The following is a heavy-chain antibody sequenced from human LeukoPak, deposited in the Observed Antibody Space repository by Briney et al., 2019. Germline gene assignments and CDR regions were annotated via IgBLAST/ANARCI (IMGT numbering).Heavy chain of an antibody. CDR2: INHSGST. V-gene: IGHV4-34*01. D-gene: IGHD3-9*01. CDR1: GGSFSGYY. Sequence: PSETLSLTCAVYGGSFSGYYWGWIRQPPGKGLEWIGEINHSGSTNYNPSLKSRVTISVDTSKNQFSLKLSSVTAADTAVYYCARGIRYFDWLLVTGHRYYFDYWGQGTLVTVSS. CDR3: ARGIRYFDWLLVTGHRYYFDY. J-gene: IGHJ4*02.